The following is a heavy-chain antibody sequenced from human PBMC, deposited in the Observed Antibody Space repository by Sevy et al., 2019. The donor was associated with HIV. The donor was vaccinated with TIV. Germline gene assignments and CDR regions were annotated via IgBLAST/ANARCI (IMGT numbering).Heavy chain of an antibody. CDR2: ISSSSSTI. J-gene: IGHJ6*02. Sequence: GGSLRLSCAASGFTFSSYSMNWVRQAPGKGLEWVSYISSSSSTIYYADSVKGRFTISRDNAKNSLYLQMNSLRAEDTAVYYCARDRYCSSTSCYYYYYGMDVWGQGTTVTVSS. D-gene: IGHD2-2*01. CDR1: GFTFSSYS. CDR3: ARDRYCSSTSCYYYYYGMDV. V-gene: IGHV3-48*01.